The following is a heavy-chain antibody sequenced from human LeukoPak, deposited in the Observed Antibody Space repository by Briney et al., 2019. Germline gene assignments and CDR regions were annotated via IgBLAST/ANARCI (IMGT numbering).Heavy chain of an antibody. V-gene: IGHV3-73*01. D-gene: IGHD3-3*01. CDR1: GFTFSGSA. CDR2: IRSKANSYAT. J-gene: IGHJ6*03. CDR3: TRQGLEWYYYYYYMDV. Sequence: PGGSLKLSCAASGFTFSGSAMHWVRQASGKGLEWVGRIRSKANSYATAYAASVKGRFTISRDDSKNTAYLQMNSLKTEDTAVYYCTRQGLEWYYYYYYMDVWGKGTTVTVSS.